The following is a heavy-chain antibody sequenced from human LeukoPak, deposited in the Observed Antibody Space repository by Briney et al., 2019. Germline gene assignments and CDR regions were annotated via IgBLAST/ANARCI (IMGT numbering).Heavy chain of an antibody. CDR2: IIPILGIA. D-gene: IGHD2-21*01. CDR1: GGTFSSSA. CDR3: ARDGIDSFDY. Sequence: SVKVSCKASGGTFSSSAISWVRQAPGQGLEWMGRIIPILGIANYAQKFQGRVTITADKSTSTAYMELSSLRSEDTAVYYCARDGIDSFDYWGQGTLVTVSS. V-gene: IGHV1-69*04. J-gene: IGHJ4*02.